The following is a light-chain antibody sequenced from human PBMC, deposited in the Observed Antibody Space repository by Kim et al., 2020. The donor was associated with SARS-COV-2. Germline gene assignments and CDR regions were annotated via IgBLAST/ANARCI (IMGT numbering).Light chain of an antibody. CDR1: SSDVGGYNY. CDR3: SSYTSSRGV. CDR2: DVS. V-gene: IGLV2-14*03. J-gene: IGLJ1*01. Sequence: PGQSIPISCTGTSSDVGGYNYVSWYQQHPGKAPKLMIYDVSNRPSGVSNRFSGSKSGNTASLTISGLQAEDEADYYCSSYTSSRGVFGTGTKVTVL.